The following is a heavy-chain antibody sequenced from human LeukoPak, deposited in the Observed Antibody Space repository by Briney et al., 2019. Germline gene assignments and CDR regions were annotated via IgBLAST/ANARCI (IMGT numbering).Heavy chain of an antibody. V-gene: IGHV4-61*02. D-gene: IGHD4-17*01. Sequence: PSQTLSLTCTVSGGSISSGSYYWSWIRQPAGKGLEWIGRIYTSGSTNYNPSLKSRVTISVDTSKNQFSLKLSSVTAADTAVYYCARVRSAVTTLAKRNWFDPWGQGTLVTVSS. J-gene: IGHJ5*02. CDR1: GGSISSGSYY. CDR3: ARVRSAVTTLAKRNWFDP. CDR2: IYTSGST.